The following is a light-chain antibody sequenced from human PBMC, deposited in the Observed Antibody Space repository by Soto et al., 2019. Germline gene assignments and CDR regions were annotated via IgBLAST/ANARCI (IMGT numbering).Light chain of an antibody. CDR1: SSDVGDYNY. V-gene: IGLV2-14*01. Sequence: QSALTQPASVSGSPGQSITISCTGTSSDVGDYNYVSWYQQHPGKAPKLMIYDVSYRPSGVSNRFSGSKSGNTVSLTISGLQAEDEADYYCSSYTSTSTRVLFGGGTKLTVL. CDR2: DVS. J-gene: IGLJ2*01. CDR3: SSYTSTSTRVL.